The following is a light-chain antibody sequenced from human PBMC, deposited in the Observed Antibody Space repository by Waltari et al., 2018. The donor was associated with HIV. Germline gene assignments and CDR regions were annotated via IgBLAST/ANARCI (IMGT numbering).Light chain of an antibody. CDR1: SRDVGGYNL. J-gene: IGLJ3*02. CDR2: EGS. CDR3: CSYAGSSTWV. Sequence: QSALTQPASVSGSPGQSIPISCTGTSRDVGGYNLFSRYQQHPGKAPKLMFYEGSKRPSGVSNRFSGSKSGNTASLTISGLQAEDEADYYCCSYAGSSTWVFGGGTKLTVL. V-gene: IGLV2-23*01.